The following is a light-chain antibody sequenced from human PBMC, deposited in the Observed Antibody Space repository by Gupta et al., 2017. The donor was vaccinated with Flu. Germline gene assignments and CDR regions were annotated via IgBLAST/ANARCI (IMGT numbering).Light chain of an antibody. CDR2: GAS. V-gene: IGKV3-15*01. J-gene: IGKJ1*01. CDR3: QQYDRWPLT. Sequence: EIVMTQSPATLSVSPGERATLSCRASQSISNNLAWYQHKPGRGPGLLIYGASIRATGVPARFSGSGSATEFTLTITSLQSEDFAVYFCQQYDRWPLTFGQGTKVEI. CDR1: QSISNN.